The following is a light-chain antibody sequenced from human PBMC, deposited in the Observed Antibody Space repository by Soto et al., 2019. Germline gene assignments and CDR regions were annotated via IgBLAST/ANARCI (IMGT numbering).Light chain of an antibody. Sequence: QSVLTQPPSASGTPGQKVTISCSGNTSNIGSNTVNWYQQFPGTAPKFLIFSTTQRPSGVPARFSGSKSGTSASLAIGGLQPDDEAHSYCGAWDNSLKGWVFGGGTKLTVL. J-gene: IGLJ3*02. V-gene: IGLV1-44*01. CDR3: GAWDNSLKGWV. CDR2: STT. CDR1: TSNIGSNT.